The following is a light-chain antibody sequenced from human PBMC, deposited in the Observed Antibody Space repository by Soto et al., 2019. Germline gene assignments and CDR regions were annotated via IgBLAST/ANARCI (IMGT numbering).Light chain of an antibody. CDR3: KSYAGSNTYV. V-gene: IGLV2-8*01. CDR2: EVV. Sequence: QSVLTQPPSASGSPGQSVTISCTGTSSNIGVYDFVSWYQHHPGKAPRLIIYEVVQRPSGVPDRFSGSKSGNTASLTVSGLQAADEDDYFCKSYAGSNTYVFGSGTKVTVL. J-gene: IGLJ1*01. CDR1: SSNIGVYDF.